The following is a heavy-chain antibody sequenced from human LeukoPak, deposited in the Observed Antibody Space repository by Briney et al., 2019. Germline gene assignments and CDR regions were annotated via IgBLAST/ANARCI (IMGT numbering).Heavy chain of an antibody. V-gene: IGHV4-4*07. CDR3: ATSPGDGSRTRFDP. D-gene: IGHD7-27*01. CDR2: IYTSGTT. CDR1: GGSISSYY. Sequence: SETLSLTCTVSGGSISSYYWSWIRQPAGKGLEWIGRIYTSGTTNYNPSLKSRVTMSVDTSKNQFSLKLSSVTAADTAVYYCATSPGDGSRTRFDPWGQGTLVTVSS. J-gene: IGHJ5*02.